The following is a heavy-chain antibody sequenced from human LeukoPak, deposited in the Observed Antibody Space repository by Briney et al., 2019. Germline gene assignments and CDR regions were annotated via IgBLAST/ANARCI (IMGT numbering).Heavy chain of an antibody. D-gene: IGHD2-2*01. Sequence: PGGSLRLSCAASGFPFSSYSMYWVRQAPGKGLEWVAFIWYDGRNQHYADSVKGRFTVSRDHSRNTVYLQMNSLRAEDTAVYYCARDGCSTTSCFDYWGQGTLVTVSS. CDR3: ARDGCSTTSCFDY. V-gene: IGHV3-33*01. CDR1: GFPFSSYS. J-gene: IGHJ4*02. CDR2: IWYDGRNQ.